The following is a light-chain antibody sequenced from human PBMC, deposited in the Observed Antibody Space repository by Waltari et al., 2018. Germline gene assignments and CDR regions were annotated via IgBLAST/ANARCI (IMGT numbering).Light chain of an antibody. CDR2: QDD. CDR3: QAWDDTTMV. Sequence: SYELSQPPSVSVSPGQTASITCPGDKLGDKYACWYQQKPGQSPLLVIYQDDKRRSGIPERFSGSNSGNTTTLTISETQAMDEADYYCQAWDDTTMVFGGGTKLTVL. CDR1: KLGDKY. V-gene: IGLV3-1*01. J-gene: IGLJ2*01.